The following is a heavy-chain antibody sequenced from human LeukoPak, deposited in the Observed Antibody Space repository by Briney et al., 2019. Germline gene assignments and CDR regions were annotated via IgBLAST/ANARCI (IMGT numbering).Heavy chain of an antibody. J-gene: IGHJ6*03. Sequence: GGSLRLSCAAPGFTFSIYGMHWVRQAPGKGLEWVAVISYDGSNKYYADYVKGRVTISRDNSKNTLYLQMNSLRAEDTAVYYCAKDPNAYNDYYYYMDVWGKGTTITVSS. CDR3: AKDPNAYNDYYYYMDV. V-gene: IGHV3-30*18. CDR1: GFTFSIYG. D-gene: IGHD1-14*01. CDR2: ISYDGSNK.